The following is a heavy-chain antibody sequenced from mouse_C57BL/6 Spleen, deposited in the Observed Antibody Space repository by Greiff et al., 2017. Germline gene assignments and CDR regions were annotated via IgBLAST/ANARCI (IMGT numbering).Heavy chain of an antibody. D-gene: IGHD4-1*01. CDR3: AGYGGRELGTYYDMDY. J-gene: IGHJ4*01. V-gene: IGHV7-3*01. CDR1: GFTFTDYY. CDR2: IRNKANGYTT. Sequence: EVQGVESGGGLVQPGGSLSLSCAASGFTFTDYYMSWVRQPPGKALEWLGFIRNKANGYTTEYSASVKGRFTISRDNSQSNLYLQMNALSAEDSATYYCAGYGGRELGTYYDMDYWGQGTSVTVSS.